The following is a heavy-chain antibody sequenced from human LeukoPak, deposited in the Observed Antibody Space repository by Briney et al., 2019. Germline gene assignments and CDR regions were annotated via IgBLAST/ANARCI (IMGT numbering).Heavy chain of an antibody. CDR1: GFTFSSHG. Sequence: PGGSLRLSCAASGFTFSSHGMNWVRQAPGKGLEWVSGIRGDGVTTYYADSVKGRFTISRDNSKNTLYLQMNSLRAEDTAVYYCARDPRFITIFGVVTPYNWFDPWGQGTLVTVSS. CDR3: ARDPRFITIFGVVTPYNWFDP. J-gene: IGHJ5*02. CDR2: IRGDGVTT. D-gene: IGHD3-3*01. V-gene: IGHV3-23*01.